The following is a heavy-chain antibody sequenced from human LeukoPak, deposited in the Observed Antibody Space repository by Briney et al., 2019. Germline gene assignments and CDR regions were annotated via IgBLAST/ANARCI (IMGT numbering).Heavy chain of an antibody. CDR1: GGSISSGSYY. Sequence: SETLSLTCTVSGGSISSGSYYWSWIRRPAGKGLEWIGRIYTSGSTNYNPSLKSRVTISVDTSKNQFSLKLSSVTAADTAVYYCARVYYSSSYDYWYFDLWGRGTLVTVSS. CDR2: IYTSGST. J-gene: IGHJ2*01. V-gene: IGHV4-61*02. CDR3: ARVYYSSSYDYWYFDL. D-gene: IGHD6-13*01.